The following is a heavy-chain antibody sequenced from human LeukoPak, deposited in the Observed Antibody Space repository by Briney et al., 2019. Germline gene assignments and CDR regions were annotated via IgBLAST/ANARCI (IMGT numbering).Heavy chain of an antibody. J-gene: IGHJ5*02. D-gene: IGHD4-17*01. CDR3: ARDVHGDYGSGWFDP. Sequence: SVKVSCKTSGGTFNNSAISWVRQAPGQGLEWLGGIMPLFGTAGYAQKFQGGVTITKDESTRTVYLELTSLTSDDTAVYYCARDVHGDYGSGWFDPWGQGTLVSVSS. CDR2: IMPLFGTA. V-gene: IGHV1-69*05. CDR1: GGTFNNSA.